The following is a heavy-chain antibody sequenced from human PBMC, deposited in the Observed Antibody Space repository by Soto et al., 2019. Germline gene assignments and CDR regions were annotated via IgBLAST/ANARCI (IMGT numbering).Heavy chain of an antibody. CDR2: IIPIFGTA. J-gene: IGHJ6*02. CDR3: ARNGIVVVPAAIPDYYYYGMDV. Sequence: QVQLVQSGAEVKKPGSSVKVSCKASGGTFSSYAISWVRQAPGQGLEWMGGIIPIFGTANYAQKFQGRVTITADESMSTAYMELSSLRSEDTAVYYCARNGIVVVPAAIPDYYYYGMDVWGQGTTVTVSS. D-gene: IGHD2-2*01. CDR1: GGTFSSYA. V-gene: IGHV1-69*01.